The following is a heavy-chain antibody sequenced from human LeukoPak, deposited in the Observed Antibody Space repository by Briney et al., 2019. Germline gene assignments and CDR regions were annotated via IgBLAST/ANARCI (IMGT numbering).Heavy chain of an antibody. CDR2: IWYDGSNK. J-gene: IGHJ4*02. Sequence: GGSLRLSCAASGFTFSSYGMLWVRQAPGKGLEWVAVIWYDGSNKYYADSVKGRFTISRDNSKNTLYLQMNSLRAEDTAVYYCARDLHMVGATTLPFTGYWGQGTLVTVSS. CDR3: ARDLHMVGATTLPFTGY. V-gene: IGHV3-33*01. D-gene: IGHD1-26*01. CDR1: GFTFSSYG.